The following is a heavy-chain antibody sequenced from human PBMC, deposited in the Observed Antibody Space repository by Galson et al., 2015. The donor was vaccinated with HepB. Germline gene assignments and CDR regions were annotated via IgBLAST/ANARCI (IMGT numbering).Heavy chain of an antibody. CDR1: GFTFSSYA. V-gene: IGHV3-23*01. D-gene: IGHD6-6*01. CDR2: ISGSGNTT. J-gene: IGHJ4*02. Sequence: SLRLSCAASGFTFSSYAMSWVRQAPGKGLEWVSGISGSGNTTSYADSVKGRFTISRDNSKDTLYLQMNSLRVEDTAVYYCAKRGSSSSQLSRFDYWGQGTLVTVSS. CDR3: AKRGSSSSQLSRFDY.